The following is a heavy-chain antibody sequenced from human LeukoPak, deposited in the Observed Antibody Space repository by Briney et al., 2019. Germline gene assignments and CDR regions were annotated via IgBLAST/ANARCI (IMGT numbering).Heavy chain of an antibody. V-gene: IGHV3-48*01. CDR2: ISSSSSTI. Sequence: GGSLRLSCAASGFTFSSYSMNWVRQAPGKGLEWVSYISSSSSTIYYADSVKGRFTISRDNAKNSLYLQMNSLRAEDTALYYCARGIAAAGTGYWGQGTLVTVSS. J-gene: IGHJ4*02. D-gene: IGHD6-13*01. CDR3: ARGIAAAGTGY. CDR1: GFTFSSYS.